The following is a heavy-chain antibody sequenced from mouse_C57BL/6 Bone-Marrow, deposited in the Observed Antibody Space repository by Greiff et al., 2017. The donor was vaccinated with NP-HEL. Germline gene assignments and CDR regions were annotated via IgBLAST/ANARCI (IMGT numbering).Heavy chain of an antibody. D-gene: IGHD3-2*02. Sequence: VQLQESGAELVRPGTSVKVSCKASGYAFTNYLIEWVKQRPGQGLEWIGVINPGSGGTNYNEKFKGKATLTADKSSSTAYMQLSSLTSEDSAVYLCARQAADPFAYWGQGTLVTVSA. J-gene: IGHJ3*01. V-gene: IGHV1-54*01. CDR2: INPGSGGT. CDR1: GYAFTNYL. CDR3: ARQAADPFAY.